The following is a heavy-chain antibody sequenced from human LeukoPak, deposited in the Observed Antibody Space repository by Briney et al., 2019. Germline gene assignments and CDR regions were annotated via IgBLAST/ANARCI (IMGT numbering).Heavy chain of an antibody. Sequence: GGSLRLSCAASGFTFSNYAMSWVRQAPGKGLEWVSDISGIGISTYYADSVKGRFTISRDNSKNTLYLQMNSLRVEETAFYYCAKYRGTPGWGQGTLVTVSS. J-gene: IGHJ4*02. CDR2: ISGIGIST. CDR1: GFTFSNYA. CDR3: AKYRGTPG. D-gene: IGHD3-16*02. V-gene: IGHV3-23*01.